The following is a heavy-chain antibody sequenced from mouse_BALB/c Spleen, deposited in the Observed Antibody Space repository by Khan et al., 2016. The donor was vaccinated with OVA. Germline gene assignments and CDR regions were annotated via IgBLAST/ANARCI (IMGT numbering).Heavy chain of an antibody. CDR2: IAPANGNT. D-gene: IGHD2-3*01. V-gene: IGHV14-3*02. CDR1: GFNIKDTY. CDR3: ARPSYDPRDFEV. J-gene: IGHJ1*01. Sequence: EVQLQESGAELVKPGASVKLSCTASGFNIKDTYLHWVKQRPEQGLEWIGRIAPANGNTQYDPKFQGKATLTSDTSSNKSYLQLNSLTSEDTAVYYCARPSYDPRDFEVWGAGTTVTVSS.